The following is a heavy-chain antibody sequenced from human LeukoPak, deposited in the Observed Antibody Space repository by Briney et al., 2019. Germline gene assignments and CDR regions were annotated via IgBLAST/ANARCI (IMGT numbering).Heavy chain of an antibody. V-gene: IGHV4-39*07. CDR2: IYYSGST. J-gene: IGHJ3*02. D-gene: IGHD2-15*01. CDR1: GGSISSSSYY. Sequence: SETLSLTCTVSGGSISSSSYYWGWIRQPPGKGLEWIGSIYYSGSTYYNPSLKSRVTISVDTSKNQFSLKLSSVTAADTAVYYCAREIYCSGGSCSLDAFDIWGQGTMVTVSS. CDR3: AREIYCSGGSCSLDAFDI.